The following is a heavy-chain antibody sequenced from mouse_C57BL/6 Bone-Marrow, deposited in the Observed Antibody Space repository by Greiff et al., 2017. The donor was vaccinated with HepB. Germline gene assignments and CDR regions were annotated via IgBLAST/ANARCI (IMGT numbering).Heavy chain of an antibody. V-gene: IGHV5-9*01. CDR2: ISGGGGNT. CDR3: ARTQIMDY. J-gene: IGHJ4*01. Sequence: EVQRVESGGGLVKPGGSLKLSCAASGFTFSSYTMSWVRQTPEKRLEWVATISGGGGNTYYPDSVKGRFTISRDNAKNTLYLQLSSLRSEDTALYYCARTQIMDYWGQGTSVTVSS. CDR1: GFTFSSYT.